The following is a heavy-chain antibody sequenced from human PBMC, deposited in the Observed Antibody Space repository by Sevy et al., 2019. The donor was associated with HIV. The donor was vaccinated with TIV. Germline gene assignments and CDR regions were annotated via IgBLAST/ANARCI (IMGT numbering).Heavy chain of an antibody. CDR1: GFTFGFFT. J-gene: IGHJ4*02. V-gene: IGHV3-21*01. D-gene: IGHD6-19*01. CDR2: ISTSGSDI. CDR3: ARKDSSGWLGMGFLDY. Sequence: GGSLRLSCAASGFTFGFFTMNWVRQAPGKGLEWVSSISTSGSDIYYADSVKGRFTMSRDNAKNSLYLQMSSLRAEDTAVYYRARKDSSGWLGMGFLDYWGQGILVTVSS.